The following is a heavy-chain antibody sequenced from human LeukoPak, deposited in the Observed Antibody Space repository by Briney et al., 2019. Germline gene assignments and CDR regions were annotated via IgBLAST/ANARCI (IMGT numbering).Heavy chain of an antibody. J-gene: IGHJ4*02. Sequence: GASVKVSCKASGGTFSSYAISWVRQAPGQGLEWMGGIIPIFGTANYAQKFQGRVTITADESTSTAYMELSSLRSEDTAVYYCARVERCSSTSCYTDIDYWGQGTLVTVSS. D-gene: IGHD2-2*02. CDR1: GGTFSSYA. CDR3: ARVERCSSTSCYTDIDY. V-gene: IGHV1-69*13. CDR2: IIPIFGTA.